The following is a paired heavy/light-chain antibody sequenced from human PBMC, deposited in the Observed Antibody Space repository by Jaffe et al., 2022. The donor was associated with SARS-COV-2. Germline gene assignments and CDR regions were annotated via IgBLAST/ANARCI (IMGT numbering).Light chain of an antibody. V-gene: IGKV3-20*01. J-gene: IGKJ5*01. CDR1: QGVSSNY. Sequence: EIVLTQSPGTLALSPGERATLSCRASQGVSSNYLAWYQQKPGQASRLLIYGASTRATGIPDRFSGSGSGTDFTLTIGRLEPEDFAVYYCQQYANSPLTFGQGTRLEIK. CDR2: GAS. CDR3: QQYANSPLT.
Heavy chain of an antibody. Sequence: QVQLVESGGGAVQPGRSLRLSCIASGFTFSSAAMHWVRQAPGKGLEWVAVISYDDGSQKYYGDSVRGRFTISRDNSENSLFLQMNSLRIEDTGVYYCARDDFGRSSVAVPGYFGCWGRGTLVTVSS. CDR1: GFTFSSAA. CDR3: ARDDFGRSSVAVPGYFGC. J-gene: IGHJ4*02. D-gene: IGHD6-19*01. CDR2: ISYDDGSQK. V-gene: IGHV3-30*04.